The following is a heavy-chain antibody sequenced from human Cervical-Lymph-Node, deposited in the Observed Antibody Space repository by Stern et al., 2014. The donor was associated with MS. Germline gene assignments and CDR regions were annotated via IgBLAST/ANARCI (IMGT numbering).Heavy chain of an antibody. D-gene: IGHD5-24*01. CDR1: GFTFSDYG. J-gene: IGHJ2*01. V-gene: IGHV3-33*01. CDR2: IWYDGSEK. Sequence: QVQLVESGGGVVQPGRSLRLSCAASGFTFSDYGMHWVRQAPGKGLEWGSIIWYDGSEKYYGDSVKGRFTISRDNSKNTLYLQMNSLRAEDTAVYYCARGNGYKYGYGNWYFDLWGRGTLVTVSS. CDR3: ARGNGYKYGYGNWYFDL.